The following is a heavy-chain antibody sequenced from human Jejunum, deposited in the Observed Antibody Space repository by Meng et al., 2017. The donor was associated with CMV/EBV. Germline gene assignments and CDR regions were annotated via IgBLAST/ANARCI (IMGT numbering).Heavy chain of an antibody. CDR1: GASISDSSYY. CDR2: VYYSGGT. J-gene: IGHJ4*02. CDR3: ARDPTPDGSDY. V-gene: IGHV4-39*07. Sequence: QLQLEESGPGLVKPSETLSLTCTMSGASISDSSYYWGWIRQPPGKGLEWIGSVYYSGGTYYNPSLESRVTISVDTSKNQFSLKLTSVTAADTATYYCARDPTPDGSDYWGRGTLVTVSS. D-gene: IGHD3-10*01.